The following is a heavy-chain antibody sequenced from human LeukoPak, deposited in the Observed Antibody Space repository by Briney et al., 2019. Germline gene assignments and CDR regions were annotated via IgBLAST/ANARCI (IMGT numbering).Heavy chain of an antibody. J-gene: IGHJ1*01. CDR2: INPSGGST. D-gene: IGHD5-24*01. V-gene: IGHV1-46*01. Sequence: GASVKVSCKASGYTFTSYYMHWVRQAPGQGLEWMGIINPSGGSTSYAQKFQGRVTMTRDMSTSTVYMELSSLRSEDTAVYYCARDDGYNYLAEYFQNWGQGTLVTVSS. CDR1: GYTFTSYY. CDR3: ARDDGYNYLAEYFQN.